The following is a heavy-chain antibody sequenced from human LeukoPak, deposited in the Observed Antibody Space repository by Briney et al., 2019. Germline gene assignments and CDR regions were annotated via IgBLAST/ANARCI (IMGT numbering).Heavy chain of an antibody. J-gene: IGHJ1*01. CDR2: IYVSGTT. Sequence: PSETLSLTCTVSGGSISTYYWSWIRQPAGKGPEWIGRIYVSGTTNYNPSHKSRLTMSVDASRNQFSLNLRSVTAADTAVYYCARGGPDLAREYFQYWGQGTLVSVS. V-gene: IGHV4-4*07. CDR1: GGSISTYY. CDR3: ARGGPDLAREYFQY. D-gene: IGHD5-12*01.